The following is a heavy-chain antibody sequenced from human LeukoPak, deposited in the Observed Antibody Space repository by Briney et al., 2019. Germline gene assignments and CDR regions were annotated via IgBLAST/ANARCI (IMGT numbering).Heavy chain of an antibody. CDR1: GGSISSYY. D-gene: IGHD3-9*01. J-gene: IGHJ5*02. V-gene: IGHV4-59*01. CDR3: ARSPNPYYDILTGYHWFDP. Sequence: SETLSLTCTVSGGSISSYYWSWIRQPPGKGLEWIGYIYYSGSTNYNPSLKSRVTISVDTSKNQFSLKLSTVTAADTAVYYCARSPNPYYDILTGYHWFDPWGQGTLVTVSS. CDR2: IYYSGST.